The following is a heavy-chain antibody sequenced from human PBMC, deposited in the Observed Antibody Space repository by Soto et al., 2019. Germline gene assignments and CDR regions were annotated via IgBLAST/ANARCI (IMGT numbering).Heavy chain of an antibody. V-gene: IGHV2-5*02. CDR2: IYWDDDK. CDR3: AHTLYGSGSYYSGVDAFDI. J-gene: IGHJ3*02. CDR1: GFSLSTSGVG. Sequence: QITLKESGPTLVKPTQTLTLTCTFSGFSLSTSGVGVGWIRQPPGKALEWLALIYWDDDKRYSPSLKSRLTITKEPSKNPVVLTMTNMDPVDTATYYCAHTLYGSGSYYSGVDAFDIWGQGTMVTVSS. D-gene: IGHD3-10*01.